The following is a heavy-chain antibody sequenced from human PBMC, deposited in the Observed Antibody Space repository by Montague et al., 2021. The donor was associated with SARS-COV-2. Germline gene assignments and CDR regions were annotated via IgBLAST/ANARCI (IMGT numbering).Heavy chain of an antibody. V-gene: IGHV3-30-3*01. CDR2: ISWDGGNK. CDR3: ARVIGVYDGMDV. CDR1: GFTFDSYA. D-gene: IGHD1-26*01. J-gene: IGHJ6*02. Sequence: SLRLSCAASGFTFDSYAMYWVRQAPGKGLEWVSLISWDGGNKYYADSVKGRFTISRDNAKNSLYLQMNSLGAEDTAVYYCARVIGVYDGMDVWGQGTTVTVSS.